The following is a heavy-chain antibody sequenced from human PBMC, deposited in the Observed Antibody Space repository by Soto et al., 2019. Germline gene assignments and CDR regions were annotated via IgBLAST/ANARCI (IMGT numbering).Heavy chain of an antibody. CDR2: IYHSGST. Sequence: QVQLQESGQGLVKPSGTLSLTCAVYGGSISSSNWWSWVRQPPGKGLDWIGDIYHSGSTNYNPSRKIRLTISEDKPYTQYPLQLSSVTSADTAVYYCERTQSYDSSGLGALVIWVQGTMVTVSS. CDR1: GGSISSSNW. J-gene: IGHJ3*02. V-gene: IGHV4-4*02. CDR3: ERTQSYDSSGLGALVI. D-gene: IGHD3-22*01.